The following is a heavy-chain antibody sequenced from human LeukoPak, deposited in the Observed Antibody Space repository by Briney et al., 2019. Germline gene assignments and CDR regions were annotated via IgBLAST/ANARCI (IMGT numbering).Heavy chain of an antibody. CDR1: GYTFTSYG. J-gene: IGHJ4*02. D-gene: IGHD4-23*01. CDR2: ISAYNGNT. CDR3: ARVDDYGGNFHY. Sequence: ASVKVSCKASGYTFTSYGISWVRQAPGQGLEWMGWISAYNGNTNYAQKLQGRVTMTTDTSTSTAYMELRSLRSDDTAVYHCARVDDYGGNFHYWGQGTLVTVSS. V-gene: IGHV1-18*01.